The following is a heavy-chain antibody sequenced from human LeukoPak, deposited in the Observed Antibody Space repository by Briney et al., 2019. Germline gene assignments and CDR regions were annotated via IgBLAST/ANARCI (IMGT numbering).Heavy chain of an antibody. CDR3: ARYRGHDAFDI. J-gene: IGHJ3*02. Sequence: PGGSLRLFCAASGFIVSNNYMSWVRQAPGKGLEWVSLTYSGGSTYYADSVKGRFTISRDNSKNTLYLQMNSLKAEDTAVYYCARYRGHDAFDIWGQGTMVTVSS. CDR1: GFIVSNNY. V-gene: IGHV3-53*01. D-gene: IGHD2-2*01. CDR2: TYSGGST.